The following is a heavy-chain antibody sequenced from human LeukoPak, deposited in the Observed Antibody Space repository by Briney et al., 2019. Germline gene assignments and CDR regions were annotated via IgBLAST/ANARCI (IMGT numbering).Heavy chain of an antibody. Sequence: GESLKISCKGSGYSFTSYWIGWVRQMPGEGLEWMGIIYPGDSDTRYSPSFQGQVTISADKSISTAYLQWSSLKASDTAMYYCARLPYYYDSSVIGEFDYWGQGTLVTVSS. CDR1: GYSFTSYW. J-gene: IGHJ4*02. V-gene: IGHV5-51*01. CDR2: IYPGDSDT. CDR3: ARLPYYYDSSVIGEFDY. D-gene: IGHD3-22*01.